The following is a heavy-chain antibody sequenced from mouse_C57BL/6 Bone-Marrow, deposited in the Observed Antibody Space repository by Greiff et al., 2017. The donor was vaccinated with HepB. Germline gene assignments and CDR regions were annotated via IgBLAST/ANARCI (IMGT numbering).Heavy chain of an antibody. D-gene: IGHD1-1*01. CDR3: ARSKVLLWYFDV. CDR1: GYTFTSYG. Sequence: QVQLQQSGAELARPGASVKLSCKASGYTFTSYGISWVKQRTGQGLEWIGEIYPRSGNTYYNEKFKGKATLTADKSSSTAYMELRSLTSEDSAVYFCARSKVLLWYFDVWGTGTTVTVSS. J-gene: IGHJ1*03. V-gene: IGHV1-81*01. CDR2: IYPRSGNT.